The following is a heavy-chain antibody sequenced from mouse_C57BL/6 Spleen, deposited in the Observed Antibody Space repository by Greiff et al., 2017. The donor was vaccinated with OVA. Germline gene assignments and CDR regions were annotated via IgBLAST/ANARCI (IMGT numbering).Heavy chain of an antibody. Sequence: VKLMESGPGLVAPSQSLSITCTVSGFSLTSYAISWVRQPPGKGLEWLGVIWTGGGTNYTSALKSRLSISKDNSKSQVFLKMNSLQTDDTARYYCARREDYDGSSYGYYAMDNWGQGTSVTVSS. CDR2: IWTGGGT. CDR3: ARREDYDGSSYGYYAMDN. CDR1: GFSLTSYA. D-gene: IGHD1-1*01. J-gene: IGHJ4*01. V-gene: IGHV2-9-1*01.